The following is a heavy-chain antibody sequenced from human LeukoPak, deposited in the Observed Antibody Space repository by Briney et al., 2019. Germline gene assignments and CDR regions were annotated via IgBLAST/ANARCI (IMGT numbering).Heavy chain of an antibody. CDR3: ARGSSGYPRYFDY. V-gene: IGHV1-3*01. CDR1: GHTFTSYD. CDR2: INAGNGNT. D-gene: IGHD3-22*01. J-gene: IGHJ4*02. Sequence: ASVKVSCKASGHTFTSYDINWVRQATGQGLECMGWINAGNGNTKYSQKFQGRVTITRDTSASTAYMELSSLRSEDTAVYYCARGSSGYPRYFDYWGQGTLVTVSS.